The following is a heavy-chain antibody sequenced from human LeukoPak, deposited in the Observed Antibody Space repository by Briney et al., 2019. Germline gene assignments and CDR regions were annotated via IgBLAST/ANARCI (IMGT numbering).Heavy chain of an antibody. CDR2: IAYDGSRA. J-gene: IGHJ4*02. Sequence: PGGSLRLSCAGSGFTLGGYGMHRFRQTPGKGLEWVAVIAYDGSRAFYADSVKGRFTISRDNSKNTMSVQMDDLRAEDTAVYYCTRYNNDHFDYWGQGTLVTVSS. V-gene: IGHV3-33*01. CDR3: TRYNNDHFDY. CDR1: GFTLGGYG. D-gene: IGHD1-14*01.